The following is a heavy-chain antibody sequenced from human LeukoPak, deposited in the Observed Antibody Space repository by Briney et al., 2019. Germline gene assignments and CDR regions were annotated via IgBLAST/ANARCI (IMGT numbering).Heavy chain of an antibody. CDR3: ASLRSRPYYYYYMDV. CDR1: GGSFSGYY. CDR2: INHSGST. J-gene: IGHJ6*03. V-gene: IGHV4-34*01. Sequence: SETLSLTCAVYGGSFSGYYWSWIRQPPGKGPEWIGEINHSGSTNYNPSLKSRVTISVDTSKNQFSLKLSSVTAADTAVYYCASLRSRPYYYYYMDVWGKGTTVTVSS.